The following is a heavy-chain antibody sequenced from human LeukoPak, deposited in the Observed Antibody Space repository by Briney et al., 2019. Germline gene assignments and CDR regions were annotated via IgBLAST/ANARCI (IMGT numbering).Heavy chain of an antibody. Sequence: AGGSLRLSCAASGFTFDDYAMHWVRQAPGKGLECVSYISSSSSTIYYADSVKGRFTISRDNAKNSLYLQMNSLRAEDTAVYYCARGVVVVAATPPWFDPWGQGTLVTVSS. CDR2: ISSSSSTI. CDR1: GFTFDDYA. D-gene: IGHD2-15*01. CDR3: ARGVVVVAATPPWFDP. V-gene: IGHV3-48*01. J-gene: IGHJ5*02.